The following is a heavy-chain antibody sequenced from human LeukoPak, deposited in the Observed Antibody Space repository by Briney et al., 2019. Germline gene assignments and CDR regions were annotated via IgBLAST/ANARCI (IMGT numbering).Heavy chain of an antibody. CDR3: ARGGSSGWYYFGY. J-gene: IGHJ4*02. Sequence: SQTLSLTCAISGDIVSSNSAAWNWIRQSPSRGLEWLGRTYYWSKWYNDYAVSVKSRITINPDTSKNQFSLQLNSVTHEDTAVYYCARGGSSGWYYFGYWGQGTLVTVSS. CDR1: GDIVSSNSAA. V-gene: IGHV6-1*01. D-gene: IGHD6-19*01. CDR2: TYYWSKWYN.